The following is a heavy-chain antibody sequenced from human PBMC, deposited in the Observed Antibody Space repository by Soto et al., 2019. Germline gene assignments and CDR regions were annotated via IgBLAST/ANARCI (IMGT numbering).Heavy chain of an antibody. CDR3: AKKGLFYDNSGYYCPFDY. D-gene: IGHD3-22*01. CDR1: GFTFSSNA. CDR2: ISGSGGSR. V-gene: IGHV3-23*01. J-gene: IGHJ4*02. Sequence: GGSLRLSCAASGFTFSSNAMSWVRQGPGKWLEWVSSISGSGGSRYYADSVKGRFTISRDNAKNTLYLQMNSLRAEDTAIYYCAKKGLFYDNSGYYCPFDYWGQGXLVTVYS.